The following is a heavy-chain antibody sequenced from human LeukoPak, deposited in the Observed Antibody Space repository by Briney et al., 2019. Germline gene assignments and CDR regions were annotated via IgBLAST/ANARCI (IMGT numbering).Heavy chain of an antibody. J-gene: IGHJ4*02. D-gene: IGHD3-10*01. CDR2: ISTSGEST. CDR3: ARARWSGSGTYFDY. CDR1: GFTFSNYA. Sequence: GGSLRLSCAASGFTFSNYAMTWVRQAPGKGLEWVSSISTSGESTYYADSVKGRFTISRDNSKNTLYLHMNSLRAEDTAVYYCARARWSGSGTYFDYWGQGTLVTVSS. V-gene: IGHV3-23*01.